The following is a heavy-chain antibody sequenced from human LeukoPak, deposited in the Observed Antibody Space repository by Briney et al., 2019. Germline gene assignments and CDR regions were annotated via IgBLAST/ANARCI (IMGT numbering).Heavy chain of an antibody. D-gene: IGHD3-22*01. CDR2: IIPIFGTA. J-gene: IGHJ4*02. CDR1: GGTFSSYA. CDR3: ARADLITMIVVVPDY. V-gene: IGHV1-69*13. Sequence: SVKVSCKASGGTFSSYAISWVRQAPGQGLEWMGGIIPIFGTANYAQKFQGRVTITADESTSTAYMELSSLRSDDTAVYYCARADLITMIVVVPDYWGQGTLVTVSS.